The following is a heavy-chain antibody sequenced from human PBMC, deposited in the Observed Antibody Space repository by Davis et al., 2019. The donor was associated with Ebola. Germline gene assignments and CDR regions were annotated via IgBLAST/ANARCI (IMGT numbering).Heavy chain of an antibody. J-gene: IGHJ4*02. D-gene: IGHD4-17*01. CDR1: GYTFTNYY. CDR3: ATYTMTPLPFDY. Sequence: ASVKVSCKASGYTFTNYYMHWVRKAPGQGLEWMGLIHPNDGTTKYPQKFQDRLTITRDTSTSTVYMELSGLRPDDTAMYYCATYTMTPLPFDYWGQEALVTVSS. V-gene: IGHV1-46*01. CDR2: IHPNDGTT.